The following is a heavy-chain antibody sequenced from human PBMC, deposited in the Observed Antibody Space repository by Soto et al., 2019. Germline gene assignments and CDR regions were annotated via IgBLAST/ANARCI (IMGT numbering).Heavy chain of an antibody. Sequence: EVQLLESGGGWLQPGGSLRLSCAASGFTFSSYAMSWFRQAQGKGLDGVSAISGSGGSTYYADSVKGRFTISRDNSKNTLYLQMNSLRAEDTAVYYCAKDFGYSYALANFDYWGQGTLVTVSS. CDR3: AKDFGYSYALANFDY. V-gene: IGHV3-23*01. CDR1: GFTFSSYA. J-gene: IGHJ4*02. D-gene: IGHD5-18*01. CDR2: ISGSGGST.